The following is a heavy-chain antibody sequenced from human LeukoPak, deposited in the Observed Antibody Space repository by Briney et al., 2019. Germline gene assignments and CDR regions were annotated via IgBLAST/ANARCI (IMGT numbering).Heavy chain of an antibody. Sequence: ASVKVSCKKTGGTFSSDGISWVRQAPGQGLEWMGRIIPMLHITDHAQKFQGRVTITADKSTSTVYMELSSLTPADTAIYYCARGRTTLSSPYGMDVWGQGTTVTVSS. J-gene: IGHJ6*02. D-gene: IGHD1-7*01. V-gene: IGHV1-69*04. CDR3: ARGRTTLSSPYGMDV. CDR1: GGTFSSDG. CDR2: IIPMLHIT.